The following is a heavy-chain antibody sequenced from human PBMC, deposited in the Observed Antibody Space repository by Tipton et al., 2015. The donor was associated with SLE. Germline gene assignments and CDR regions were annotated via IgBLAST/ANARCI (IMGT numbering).Heavy chain of an antibody. CDR3: GRHDHSDHGDPNWFDP. J-gene: IGHJ5*02. CDR1: GGPIGRSIDY. V-gene: IGHV4-39*07. D-gene: IGHD4-17*01. CDR2: VHSGVNT. Sequence: TLSLTCIVSGGPIGRSIDYWGWIRQHPGKGLGGIGSVHSGVNTFHNPSRTSRVTVSVDTSKNQFFLRMNSVTAADTAVYYCGRHDHSDHGDPNWFDPWGQGTLITVS.